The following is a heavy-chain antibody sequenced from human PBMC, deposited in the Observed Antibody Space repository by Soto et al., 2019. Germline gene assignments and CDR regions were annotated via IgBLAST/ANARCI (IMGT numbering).Heavy chain of an antibody. CDR3: ARDRVGWPVPWFDY. CDR2: IWYDGSNK. Sequence: QVQLVESGGGVVQPGRSLRLSCAASGFTFSSYGMHWVRQAPGKGLEWVAVIWYDGSNKYYADSVKGRFTISRDNSKNTLYLQMNSLRAEATAVYYCARDRVGWPVPWFDYWGQRNLETVSS. J-gene: IGHJ4*02. D-gene: IGHD6-19*01. V-gene: IGHV3-33*01. CDR1: GFTFSSYG.